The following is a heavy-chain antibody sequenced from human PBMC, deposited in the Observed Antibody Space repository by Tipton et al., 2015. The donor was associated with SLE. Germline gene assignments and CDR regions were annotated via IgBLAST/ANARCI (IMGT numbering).Heavy chain of an antibody. CDR2: ISPYNGNT. J-gene: IGHJ4*02. CDR1: GYTFTNYG. V-gene: IGHV1-18*01. CDR3: ASALVGARGDFDY. Sequence: QLVQSGAEVKKPGASVKVSCKASGYTFTNYGISWVRQAPGQGLEWMGWISPYNGNTDSAQNLQGRVTMTTDTSTSTAYMELRSLRSDDTAVYYCASALVGARGDFDYWGQGTLVTVSS. D-gene: IGHD1-26*01.